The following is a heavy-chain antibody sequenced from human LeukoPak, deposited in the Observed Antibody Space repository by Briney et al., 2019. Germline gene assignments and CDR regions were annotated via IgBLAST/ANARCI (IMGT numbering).Heavy chain of an antibody. CDR2: INSDGSST. CDR1: GFTVSTNY. CDR3: ANPSGYCSSTSCYGGALDY. Sequence: GGSLRLSCAASGFTVSTNYMSWVRQAPGKGLVWVSRINSDGSSTSYADSVKGRFTISRDNAKNTLYLQMNSLRAEDTAVYYCANPSGYCSSTSCYGGALDYWGQGTLVTVSS. V-gene: IGHV3-74*01. D-gene: IGHD2-2*01. J-gene: IGHJ4*02.